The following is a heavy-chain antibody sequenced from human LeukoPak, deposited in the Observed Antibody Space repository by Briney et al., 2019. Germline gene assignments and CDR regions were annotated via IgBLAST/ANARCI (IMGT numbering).Heavy chain of an antibody. CDR2: IYYSGST. CDR3: ARKGSGWYFDY. Sequence: SETLSLTCTVSGGSISSGGYYWSWIRQHPGKGLEWIGYIYYSGSTYYNPSLESRVTISVDTSKNQFSLKLSSVTAADTAVYYCARKGSGWYFDYWGQGTLVTVSS. V-gene: IGHV4-31*03. J-gene: IGHJ4*02. CDR1: GGSISSGGYY. D-gene: IGHD6-19*01.